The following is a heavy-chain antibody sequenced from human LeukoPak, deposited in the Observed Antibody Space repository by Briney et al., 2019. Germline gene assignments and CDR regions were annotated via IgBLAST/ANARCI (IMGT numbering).Heavy chain of an antibody. D-gene: IGHD6-19*01. J-gene: IGHJ4*02. Sequence: GGSLRLSCAASGFTFDDYAMHWVRQAPGKGLEWVSAINGGGDTTYYADSVKGRFTISRDNSKNTLYLQMSSLRAEDTAIYYCAKDRWSSGWSIADDYWGQGTLVTVSS. V-gene: IGHV3-23*01. CDR3: AKDRWSSGWSIADDY. CDR2: INGGGDTT. CDR1: GFTFDDYA.